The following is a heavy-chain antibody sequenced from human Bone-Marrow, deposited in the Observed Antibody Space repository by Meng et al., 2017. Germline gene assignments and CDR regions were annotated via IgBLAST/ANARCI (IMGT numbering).Heavy chain of an antibody. J-gene: IGHJ4*02. D-gene: IGHD1-26*01. CDR2: INPNSGGT. CDR1: GGTFSSYA. V-gene: IGHV1-2*06. CDR3: ARGVVGAPCD. Sequence: QVHLVQSGAEVKKPGSSVKVSCKASGGTFSSYAISWVRQAPGQGLEWMGRINPNSGGTNYAQKFQGRVTMTRDTSISTAYMELSRLRSDDTAVYYCARGVVGAPCDWGQGTLVTVSS.